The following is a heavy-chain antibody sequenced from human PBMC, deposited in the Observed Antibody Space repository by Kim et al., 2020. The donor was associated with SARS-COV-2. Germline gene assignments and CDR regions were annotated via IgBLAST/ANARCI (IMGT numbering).Heavy chain of an antibody. D-gene: IGHD3-22*01. CDR2: ISYDGRNK. CDR3: ARGNYYESMTLSDYYNGMDV. V-gene: IGHV3-30-3*01. Sequence: GGSLRLSCVASGFTFSSYWMHWVRQTPGKGLEWVAVISYDGRNKDYADSVKGRFTISRDNSKSTLYLEMNSLRVEDTALYYCARGNYYESMTLSDYYNGMDVWGQGTTVTVSS. J-gene: IGHJ6*02. CDR1: GFTFSSYW.